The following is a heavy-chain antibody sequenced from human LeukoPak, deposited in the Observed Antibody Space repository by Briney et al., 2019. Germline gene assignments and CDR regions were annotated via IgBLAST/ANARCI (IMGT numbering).Heavy chain of an antibody. J-gene: IGHJ5*02. V-gene: IGHV1-2*02. CDR1: GYTFTGYY. Sequence: ASVTVSFKASGYTFTGYYMHWVRQAPAQGLEWMGWINPNSGGTNYAQKFQGRVTMTRDTSISTAYMELSRLRSDDTAVYYCARDTAMVTYWFDPWGQGTLVTVSS. CDR2: INPNSGGT. CDR3: ARDTAMVTYWFDP. D-gene: IGHD5-18*01.